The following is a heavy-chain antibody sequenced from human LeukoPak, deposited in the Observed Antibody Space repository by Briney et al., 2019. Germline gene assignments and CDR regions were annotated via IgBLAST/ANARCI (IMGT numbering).Heavy chain of an antibody. CDR2: INPSGGST. J-gene: IGHJ2*01. CDR3: ARAVKRGHWYFDL. V-gene: IGHV1-46*01. D-gene: IGHD3-10*01. Sequence: ASVKVSCKASGYTFTSYYMHWVRQAPGQGLEWMGIINPSGGSTSYAQKFQGRVTMTRDMSTSTVYMELSSLRSEDTAVYYCARAVKRGHWYFDLWGRGTLVTVSS. CDR1: GYTFTSYY.